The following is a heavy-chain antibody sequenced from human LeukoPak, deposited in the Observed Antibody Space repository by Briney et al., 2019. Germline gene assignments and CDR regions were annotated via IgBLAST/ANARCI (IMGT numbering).Heavy chain of an antibody. CDR3: ASGGYYCSSTSCYNDAFDI. V-gene: IGHV3-53*01. D-gene: IGHD2-2*02. CDR2: IYSGGST. CDR1: GFTFSSNY. J-gene: IGHJ3*02. Sequence: GGSLRLSCAASGFTFSSNYMSWVRQAPGKGLEWVSVIYSGGSTYYADSVKGRFTISRDNSKNTLYLQMNSLRAEDTAVYYCASGGYYCSSTSCYNDAFDIWGQGTMVTVSS.